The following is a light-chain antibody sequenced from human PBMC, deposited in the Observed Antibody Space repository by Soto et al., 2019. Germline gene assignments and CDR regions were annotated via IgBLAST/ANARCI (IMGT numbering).Light chain of an antibody. CDR1: QSIGYY. Sequence: DIQMTQSPSSLSASVGDRVTITCRASQSIGYYLNWYQQKPGTAPKLLIYAASSLQSGVPSRFSGSGSGTDFTLTISSLQPEDFATYYCQQSYSTPQNTFGQVTKLEIK. V-gene: IGKV1-39*01. CDR2: AAS. J-gene: IGKJ2*01. CDR3: QQSYSTPQNT.